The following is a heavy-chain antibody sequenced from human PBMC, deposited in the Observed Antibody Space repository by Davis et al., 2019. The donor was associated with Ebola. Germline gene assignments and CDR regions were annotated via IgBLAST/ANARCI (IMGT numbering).Heavy chain of an antibody. V-gene: IGHV4-59*08. D-gene: IGHD6-6*01. CDR1: GGSISSYY. J-gene: IGHJ4*02. CDR2: IYHSGVT. CDR3: ARQSSSSWGDY. Sequence: GSLRLSCTVSGGSISSYYWSWIRQPPGKGLEWIGYIYHSGVTNHNPSLKSRVTISVDTSKNQFSLRLSSVTAADTAVYYCARQSSSSWGDYWGQGTLVTVSS.